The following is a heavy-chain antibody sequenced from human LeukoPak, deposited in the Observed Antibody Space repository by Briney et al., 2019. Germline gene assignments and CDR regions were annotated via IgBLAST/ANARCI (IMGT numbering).Heavy chain of an antibody. V-gene: IGHV3-23*01. CDR2: ISGSGGST. CDR3: AKGSGGTRPHAFDI. Sequence: GGSLRLSCAVSGFTFSSYAMSWIRQAPGKGLEWVSAISGSGGSTFYADSVKGRFTISRDNSKNTLYLQMNSLRAEDTAVYYCAKGSGGTRPHAFDIWGQGTKVTVSS. CDR1: GFTFSSYA. D-gene: IGHD2-15*01. J-gene: IGHJ3*02.